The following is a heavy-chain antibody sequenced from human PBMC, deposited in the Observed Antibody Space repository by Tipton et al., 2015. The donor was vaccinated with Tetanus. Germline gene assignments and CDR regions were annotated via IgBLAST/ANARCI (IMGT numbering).Heavy chain of an antibody. CDR1: GASSTSGDYY. CDR2: IYYTGST. D-gene: IGHD3-10*01. V-gene: IGHV4-39*02. CDR3: ARDPLGDETIFDY. Sequence: TLSLTCTVSGASSTSGDYYWAWIRQPPGKGPEWIGSIYYTGSTYYNPSLKSRVTISEDTSKNQFSLQLNSVTPDDTAVYYCARDPLGDETIFDYWGQGTLITVSS. J-gene: IGHJ4*02.